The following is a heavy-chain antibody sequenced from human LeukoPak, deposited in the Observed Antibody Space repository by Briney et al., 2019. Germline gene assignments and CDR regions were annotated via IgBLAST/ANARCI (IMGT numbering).Heavy chain of an antibody. D-gene: IGHD5-18*01. CDR1: GFTFGDYA. V-gene: IGHV3-49*04. J-gene: IGHJ5*02. Sequence: GGSLRPSCPASGFTFGDYAMSWVRQAPGKGLEWVGFIRSKAYGRTTECAASVEGRFTISRNDSKSIAYLQMNSLKTEATAVSYCTRSLDRIQLWLISRWFDPWGQGTLVTVSS. CDR2: IRSKAYGRTT. CDR3: TRSLDRIQLWLISRWFDP.